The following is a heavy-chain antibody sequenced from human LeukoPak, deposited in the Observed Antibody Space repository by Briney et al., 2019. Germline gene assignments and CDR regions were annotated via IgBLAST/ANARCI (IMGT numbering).Heavy chain of an antibody. Sequence: SGTLSLTCTVSGGSISSSSAYWGWIRQPPGKGLEWIGSIYYSKNTYYNPSLKSRVTISADTSKNQFSLTLGSVSATDTAVYYCARHLGARSFGEGFDPWGQGTLVTVSS. D-gene: IGHD3-3*01. V-gene: IGHV4-39*01. CDR1: GGSISSSSAY. CDR3: ARHLGARSFGEGFDP. J-gene: IGHJ5*02. CDR2: IYYSKNT.